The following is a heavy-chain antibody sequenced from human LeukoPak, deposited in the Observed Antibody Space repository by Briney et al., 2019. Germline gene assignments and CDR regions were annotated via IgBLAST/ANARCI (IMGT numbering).Heavy chain of an antibody. CDR1: GYTFTNYG. CDR2: ISAHDGTR. V-gene: IGHV1-18*01. D-gene: IGHD3-3*01. Sequence: GASVKVSCKASGYTFTNYGITWVRQAPGQGLEWMGWISAHDGTRNYALKHEDRVTMTTDTSTSTAYMELRSLRSDDTAVYYCARGDSYDFWSAYSYYFDYWGQGTLVTVSS. J-gene: IGHJ4*02. CDR3: ARGDSYDFWSAYSYYFDY.